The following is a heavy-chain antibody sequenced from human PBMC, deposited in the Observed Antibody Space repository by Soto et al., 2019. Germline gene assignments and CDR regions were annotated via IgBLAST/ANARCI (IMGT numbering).Heavy chain of an antibody. CDR3: ATRGDYYRDFDY. V-gene: IGHV4-31*03. CDR1: GDSFSSGNYY. D-gene: IGHD2-21*01. CDR2: IYYTGST. J-gene: IGHJ4*02. Sequence: QVQLQESGPGLVKPSQTLSLTCSVSGDSFSSGNYYWTWIRQHPGKGLEWIGYIYYTGSTYYNPSLKSRVTISVDTSKNQFSLKLSSVTAADTAVYYCATRGDYYRDFDYWGQGTLVTVSS.